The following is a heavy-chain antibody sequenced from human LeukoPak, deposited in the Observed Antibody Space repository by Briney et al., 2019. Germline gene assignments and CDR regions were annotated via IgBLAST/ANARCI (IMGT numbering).Heavy chain of an antibody. V-gene: IGHV3-9*01. CDR1: GFTFDDYA. D-gene: IGHD2-2*01. Sequence: GRSLRLSCAASGFTFDDYAMHWVRQAPGKGLEWVSGISWNSGSIGYADSVKGRFTISRDNAKNSLYLQMNSLRAEDTALYYCAKGGYCSSTSCPHYYYGMDVWGQGTTVTVSS. J-gene: IGHJ6*02. CDR3: AKGGYCSSTSCPHYYYGMDV. CDR2: ISWNSGSI.